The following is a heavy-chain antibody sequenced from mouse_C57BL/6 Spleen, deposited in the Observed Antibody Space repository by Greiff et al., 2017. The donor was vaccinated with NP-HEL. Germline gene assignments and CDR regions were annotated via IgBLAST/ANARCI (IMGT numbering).Heavy chain of an antibody. CDR3: ARRGPRRPYFDY. CDR2: IDPSDSST. V-gene: IGHV1-69*01. CDR1: GYTFTRYW. Sequence: QVQLQQPGAELVMPGASVKLSCKASGYTFTRYWMHWVKQRPGQGLEWIGAIDPSDSSTHSNQKFKGKSTLTVDKSSSTAYMQLSRLTSEDSAVYYCARRGPRRPYFDYWGQGTTLTVSS. J-gene: IGHJ2*01. D-gene: IGHD2-12*01.